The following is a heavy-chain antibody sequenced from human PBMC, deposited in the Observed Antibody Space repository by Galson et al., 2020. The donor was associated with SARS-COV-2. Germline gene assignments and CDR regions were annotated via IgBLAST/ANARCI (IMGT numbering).Heavy chain of an antibody. D-gene: IGHD3-22*01. CDR3: ATRIAYYYDTSGEYYKN. CDR2: FDPEDGET. CDR1: GYTLSDLS. J-gene: IGHJ1*01. Sequence: GESLKISCKVSGYTLSDLSMHWVRQAPGKGLEWMGSFDPEDGETIYAQQLQGRVTMTEDTSTNTAYMELSSLRSEDTAMYFCATRIAYYYDTSGEYYKNWGQGTLVTVSS. V-gene: IGHV1-24*01.